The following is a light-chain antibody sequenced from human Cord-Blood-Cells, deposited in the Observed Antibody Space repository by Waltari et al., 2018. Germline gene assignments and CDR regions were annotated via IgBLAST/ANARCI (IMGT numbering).Light chain of an antibody. CDR2: WAS. V-gene: IGKV4-1*01. J-gene: IGKJ3*01. Sequence: DIVMTQSPDSLAVSLGERATINCKSSQSVLYSSNNKNYLAWYQQKPGQPPKLLIYWASSRESGVPDRFRGSGSGKEFSLTISSLQAEDVAVYYCQQYYSTPFTFGPVTKVDIK. CDR1: QSVLYSSNNKNY. CDR3: QQYYSTPFT.